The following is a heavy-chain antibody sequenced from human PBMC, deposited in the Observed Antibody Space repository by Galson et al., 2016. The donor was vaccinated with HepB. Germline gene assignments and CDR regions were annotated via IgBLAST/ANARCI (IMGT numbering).Heavy chain of an antibody. CDR2: VEYIGSA. J-gene: IGHJ4*02. Sequence: ETLSLTCSVSGGFISSTSFHWGWVRQPPGKGLEWIGDVEYIGSAYYNPSLRSRVTISVDTAKNQFSLRLMSVTAADTAVYFCARRNVDTSFVTWGYFDSWGPGTLVAVAS. CDR3: ARRNVDTSFVTWGYFDS. CDR1: GGFISSTSFH. D-gene: IGHD5-18*01. V-gene: IGHV4-39*01.